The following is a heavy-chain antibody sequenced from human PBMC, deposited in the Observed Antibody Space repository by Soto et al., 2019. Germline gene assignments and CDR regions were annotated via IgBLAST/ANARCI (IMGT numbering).Heavy chain of an antibody. CDR3: AKPAIWFGDPSYYYYYGMDV. D-gene: IGHD3-10*01. V-gene: IGHV3-23*01. J-gene: IGHJ6*02. Sequence: GSLRLSCAASGFTFSSYAMSWVRQAPGKGLEWVSAISGSGGSTYYADSVKGRFTISGDNSKNTLYLQMNSLRAEDTAVYYCAKPAIWFGDPSYYYYYGMDVWGQGTTVTVSS. CDR2: ISGSGGST. CDR1: GFTFSSYA.